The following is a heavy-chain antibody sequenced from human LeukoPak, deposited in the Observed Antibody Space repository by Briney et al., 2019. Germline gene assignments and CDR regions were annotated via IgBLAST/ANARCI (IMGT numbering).Heavy chain of an antibody. Sequence: SDTLSLTCAVSGYPISSSNWWGWIRQPPGKRLEWIGYIYHSGSTYYSPSLKSRVSMSVDTSKNQFSLNLSSVTAVDTAVYYCARKGDIAAAGHFDYWGQGTLVTVSS. J-gene: IGHJ4*02. V-gene: IGHV4-28*01. D-gene: IGHD6-13*01. CDR2: IYHSGST. CDR1: GYPISSSNW. CDR3: ARKGDIAAAGHFDY.